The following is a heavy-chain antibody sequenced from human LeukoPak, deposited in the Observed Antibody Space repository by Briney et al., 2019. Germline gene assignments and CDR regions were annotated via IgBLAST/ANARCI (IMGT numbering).Heavy chain of an antibody. CDR2: IYYSGST. J-gene: IGHJ4*02. V-gene: IGHV4-59*01. Sequence: SETLSLTCTVSGGSISSYYWSWIRQPPGKGLEWIGYIYYSGSTSYNPSLKSRVTISVDTSKNQFSLKLSSVTAADTAVYYCAREDGYSPFDYWGQGTLVTVSS. CDR1: GGSISSYY. CDR3: AREDGYSPFDY. D-gene: IGHD4-11*01.